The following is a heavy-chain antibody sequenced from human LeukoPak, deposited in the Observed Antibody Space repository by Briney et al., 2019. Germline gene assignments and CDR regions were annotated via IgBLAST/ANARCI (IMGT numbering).Heavy chain of an antibody. J-gene: IGHJ4*02. D-gene: IGHD2-15*01. Sequence: GGSLRLSCTASGFSFSTYAMTWVRQAPGKGLEWISSMSSGSRYIYYADSVRGRFTISRDNTKDSLYLLMNNLRAEDTAIYYCARDRPTGASRVFVVQWGQGTPVTVSS. CDR3: ARDRPTGASRVFVVQ. CDR1: GFSFSTYA. V-gene: IGHV3-21*06. CDR2: MSSGSRYI.